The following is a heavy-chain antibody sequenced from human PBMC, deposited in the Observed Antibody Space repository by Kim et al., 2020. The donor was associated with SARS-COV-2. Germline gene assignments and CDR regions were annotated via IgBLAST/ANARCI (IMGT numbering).Heavy chain of an antibody. CDR2: IKQDGSEK. J-gene: IGHJ4*02. CDR1: GFTFSNYW. D-gene: IGHD3-16*01. V-gene: IGHV3-7*01. CDR3: ARGGGDDYVWGSLLDY. Sequence: GGSLRLSCAASGFTFSNYWMSWVRQAPGKGLEWVANIKQDGSEKYYVDSVKGRFTISRDNAKNSLYLQMNSLRAEDTAVYYCARGGGDDYVWGSLLDYWGQGTLVTVSS.